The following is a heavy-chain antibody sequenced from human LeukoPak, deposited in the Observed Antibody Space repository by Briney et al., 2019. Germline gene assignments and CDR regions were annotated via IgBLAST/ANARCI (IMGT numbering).Heavy chain of an antibody. Sequence: ASVKVSCKTSGYTFTGSYIRWVRQAPGQGLEWMAWINPNSGGTNYAQKFQGRVTVTSDTSISTAYMEVTRLTSVDTAVYYCTRGTGAPNYFDFWGQGTLVTVSS. D-gene: IGHD7-27*01. CDR2: INPNSGGT. V-gene: IGHV1-2*02. CDR3: TRGTGAPNYFDF. J-gene: IGHJ4*02. CDR1: GYTFTGSY.